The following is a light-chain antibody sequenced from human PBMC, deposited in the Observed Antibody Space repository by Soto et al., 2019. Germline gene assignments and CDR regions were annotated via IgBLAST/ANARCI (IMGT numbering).Light chain of an antibody. Sequence: SYELTQPPSVSVAPGKTARVTCVGNEIGSKSVHWYQQKSGQAPVLVINNEIDRPSGIPERFSGSNSGNTATLTITRVDAGDEADYYCHVWDSDGDHPLFGGGTKLTVL. J-gene: IGLJ2*01. CDR2: NEI. CDR3: HVWDSDGDHPL. V-gene: IGLV3-21*03. CDR1: EIGSKS.